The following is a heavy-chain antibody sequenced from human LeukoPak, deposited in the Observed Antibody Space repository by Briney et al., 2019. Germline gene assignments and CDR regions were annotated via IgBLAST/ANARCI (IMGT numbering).Heavy chain of an antibody. CDR2: TYYSGST. CDR3: ARQYYDILTGYYDAFDI. J-gene: IGHJ3*02. D-gene: IGHD3-9*01. Sequence: SETLSLTCTVSGGSISSSSYYWGWIRQPPGKGLEWIGSTYYSGSTYYNPSLKSRVTISVDTSKNQFSLKLSSVTAADTAVYYCARQYYDILTGYYDAFDIWGQGTMVTVSS. V-gene: IGHV4-39*01. CDR1: GGSISSSSYY.